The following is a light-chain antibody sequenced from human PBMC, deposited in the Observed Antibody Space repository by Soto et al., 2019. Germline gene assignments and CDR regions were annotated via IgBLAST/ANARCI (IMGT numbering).Light chain of an antibody. CDR3: QQYYSYPRT. CDR2: AAS. Sequence: AIRMTQSPSSLSASTGDRVTITCRASQGISSYLAWYQQKPGKAPKLLIYAASTLQSGVXSXXSGSGSGTDFTLTISCLQSEDFATYYCQQYYSYPRTFGQGTKVEIK. J-gene: IGKJ1*01. V-gene: IGKV1-8*01. CDR1: QGISSY.